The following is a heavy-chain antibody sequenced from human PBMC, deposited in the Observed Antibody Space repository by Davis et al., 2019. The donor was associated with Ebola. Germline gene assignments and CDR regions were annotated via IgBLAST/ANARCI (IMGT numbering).Heavy chain of an antibody. D-gene: IGHD6-19*01. CDR2: INHSGST. Sequence: MPSETLSLTCAVYGGSFSGYYWSWIRQPPGKGLEWIGEINHSGSTNYNPSLKSRVTISVDTSKKQFSLKLSSVTAADTAVYYCARHLRGWYRGVYGMDVWGQGTTVTVSS. J-gene: IGHJ6*02. V-gene: IGHV4-34*01. CDR3: ARHLRGWYRGVYGMDV. CDR1: GGSFSGYY.